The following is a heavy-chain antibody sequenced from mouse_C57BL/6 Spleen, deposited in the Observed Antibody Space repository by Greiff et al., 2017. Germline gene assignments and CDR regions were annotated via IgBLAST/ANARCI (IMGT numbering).Heavy chain of an antibody. J-gene: IGHJ2*01. CDR2: IDPNSGGT. D-gene: IGHD1-1*01. Sequence: QVQLQQPGAELVKPGASVKLSCKASGYTFTSYWMHWVKQRPGRGLEWIGRIDPNSGGTKYNEKFKSKATLTVDKPSSTAYIELSSLTSEDSAVYYCARDDGSYYYGSSFDYWGQGTTLTVSS. CDR1: GYTFTSYW. V-gene: IGHV1-72*01. CDR3: ARDDGSYYYGSSFDY.